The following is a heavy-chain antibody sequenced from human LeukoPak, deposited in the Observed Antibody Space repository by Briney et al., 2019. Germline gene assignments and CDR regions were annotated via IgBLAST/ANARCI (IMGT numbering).Heavy chain of an antibody. D-gene: IGHD6-19*01. J-gene: IGHJ3*02. V-gene: IGHV3-30*02. Sequence: GGSLRLSCAASGFTFSNYGVHWVRQAPGKGLGWVSFIRFDGSNKYYADSVKGRFTISRDSSKNTLYLQMNSLRAEDTAVFYCARGARGSGWRVFDIWGQGTMVTVSS. CDR3: ARGARGSGWRVFDI. CDR2: IRFDGSNK. CDR1: GFTFSNYG.